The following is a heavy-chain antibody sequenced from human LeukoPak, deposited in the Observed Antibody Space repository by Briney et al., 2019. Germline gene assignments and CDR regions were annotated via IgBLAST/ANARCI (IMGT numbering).Heavy chain of an antibody. CDR1: GGSFSGYY. D-gene: IGHD3-3*01. CDR3: ARRTITIFGVVIHGIRRFGAFDI. J-gene: IGHJ3*02. Sequence: SETLSLTCAVYGGSFSGYYWSWIRQPPGKGLEWIGEINHSGSTNYNPSLKGRVTISVDTSKNQFSLKLSSVTAADTAVYYCARRTITIFGVVIHGIRRFGAFDIWGQGTMVTVSS. CDR2: INHSGST. V-gene: IGHV4-34*01.